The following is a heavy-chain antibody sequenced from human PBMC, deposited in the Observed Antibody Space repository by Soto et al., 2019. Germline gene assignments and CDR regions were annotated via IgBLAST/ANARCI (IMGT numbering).Heavy chain of an antibody. CDR1: GFTFSSHG. Sequence: QVQLVESGGGVVQPGRSLRLSCAASGFTFSSHGMHWVRQAPGKGLEWVAVISYDGSNKYYADSVKGRFTISRDNSKNTLYLQMNSLRAEDTAVYYCAKDLHRTTYYYGMDVWGQGTTVTVSS. CDR2: ISYDGSNK. CDR3: AKDLHRTTYYYGMDV. D-gene: IGHD1-7*01. V-gene: IGHV3-30*18. J-gene: IGHJ6*02.